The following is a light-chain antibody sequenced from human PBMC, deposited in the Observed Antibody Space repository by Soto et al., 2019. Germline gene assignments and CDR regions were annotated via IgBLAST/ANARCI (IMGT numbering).Light chain of an antibody. Sequence: NFMLTQPHSVSESPGKTVAISCTRSSGSIASNYVQWYQQRPGSAPTTVIYENNQRPSGVPDRFSGSIASSSNSASLTISGLKTEAEADYYCQSYDSTYHGVFGGGTKVTVL. CDR1: SGSIASNY. CDR2: ENN. CDR3: QSYDSTYHGV. J-gene: IGLJ2*01. V-gene: IGLV6-57*04.